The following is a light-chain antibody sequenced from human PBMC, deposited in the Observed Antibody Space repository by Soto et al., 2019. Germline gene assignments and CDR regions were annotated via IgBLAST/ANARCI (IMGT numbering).Light chain of an antibody. CDR2: DVS. V-gene: IGLV2-14*03. CDR1: NSDVGGHTY. J-gene: IGLJ1*01. Sequence: QSALTQPASVSGSPGQSITISCTGTNSDVGGHTYVSWYQQHPGKAPKLMIYDVSNRPSGVSNRFSGSKSGNTASLTISGLQADDEADYYCSSYTSSSTPYVFGTGTKLTVL. CDR3: SSYTSSSTPYV.